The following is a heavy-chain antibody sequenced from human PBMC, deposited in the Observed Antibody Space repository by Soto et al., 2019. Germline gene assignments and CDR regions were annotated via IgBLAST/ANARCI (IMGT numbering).Heavy chain of an antibody. D-gene: IGHD2-15*01. CDR1: GGTFSSYA. V-gene: IGHV1-69*01. Sequence: QVQLVQSGAEVKKPGSSVKVSCKASGGTFSSYAISWVRQAPGQGLEWMGGIIPIFGTANYAQKFQGRVTITADESTSTAYMELSSLRSEDTAVYYCARAGRVVVVAATLSHYYYGMDVWDQGTTVTVSS. CDR2: IIPIFGTA. J-gene: IGHJ6*02. CDR3: ARAGRVVVVAATLSHYYYGMDV.